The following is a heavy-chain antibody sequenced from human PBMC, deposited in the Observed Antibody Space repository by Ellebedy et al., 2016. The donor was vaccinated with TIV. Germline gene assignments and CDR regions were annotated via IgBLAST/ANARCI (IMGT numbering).Heavy chain of an antibody. CDR3: ARHLGRRYCSGGSCHYCFDY. V-gene: IGHV1-8*01. CDR1: GYTFTSYD. J-gene: IGHJ4*02. CDR2: MNPNSGNT. Sequence: AASVKVSCKASGYTFTSYDINWVRQATGQGLEWMGWMNPNSGNTGYAQKFQGRVTMTRNTSISTAYMELSSLRSEDTAVYYCARHLGRRYCSGGSCHYCFDYWGQGTLVTVSS. D-gene: IGHD2-15*01.